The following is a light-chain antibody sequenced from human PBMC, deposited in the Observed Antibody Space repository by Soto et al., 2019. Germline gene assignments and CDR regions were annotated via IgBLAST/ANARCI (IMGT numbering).Light chain of an antibody. Sequence: EILMTQSPATLSVSPGERATLSCRANQSVSSNLAWYQQKPGQAPRLLIYGASTRVTGVPVRFSGCGSGTDFTLTISSLQSEDFAVYYCQQSNNWPPITFGQGTRLEI. CDR1: QSVSSN. CDR3: QQSNNWPPIT. J-gene: IGKJ5*01. V-gene: IGKV3-15*01. CDR2: GAS.